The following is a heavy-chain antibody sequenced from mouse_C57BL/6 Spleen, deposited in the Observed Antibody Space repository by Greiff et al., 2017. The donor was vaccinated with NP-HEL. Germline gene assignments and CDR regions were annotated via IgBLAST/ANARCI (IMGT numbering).Heavy chain of an antibody. CDR2: IRNKANGYTT. CDR1: GFTFTDYY. D-gene: IGHD4-1*02. J-gene: IGHJ2*01. V-gene: IGHV7-3*01. CDR3: ARSNWTLFDY. Sequence: EVKLVESGGGLVQPGGSLSLSCAASGFTFTDYYMSWVRQPPGKALEWLGFIRNKANGYTTEYSASVKGRFTISRDNSQSILYLQMNALRAEDSATYCCARSNWTLFDYWGHGTTLTVSS.